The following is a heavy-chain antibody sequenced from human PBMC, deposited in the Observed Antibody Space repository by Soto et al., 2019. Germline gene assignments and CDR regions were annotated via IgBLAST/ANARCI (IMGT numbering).Heavy chain of an antibody. Sequence: GASVKVSCKASGGTFSSYAISWVRQAPGQGLEWMGGLDAEDGETIYAQKLQGRGTMTEDTSTDTAYMELSSLTSEDTAMYYCATLPRTIERTPAAIWSFDSWGQGTLVTVSS. V-gene: IGHV1-24*01. CDR3: ATLPRTIERTPAAIWSFDS. D-gene: IGHD2-2*01. J-gene: IGHJ4*02. CDR2: LDAEDGET. CDR1: GGTFSSYA.